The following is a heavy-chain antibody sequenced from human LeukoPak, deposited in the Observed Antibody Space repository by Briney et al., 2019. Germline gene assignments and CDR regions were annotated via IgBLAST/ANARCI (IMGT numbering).Heavy chain of an antibody. D-gene: IGHD6-13*01. Sequence: SETLSLTCAVSGGSISSGGYSWSWIRQPPGKGLEWIGYIYHSGNTYYNPSLMSRISMSVDKSKNQFSLKLSSVTAADTALYYCATVRSSWSVDYWGQGTLVTVSS. CDR3: ATVRSSWSVDY. CDR1: GGSISSGGYS. CDR2: IYHSGNT. V-gene: IGHV4-30-2*01. J-gene: IGHJ4*02.